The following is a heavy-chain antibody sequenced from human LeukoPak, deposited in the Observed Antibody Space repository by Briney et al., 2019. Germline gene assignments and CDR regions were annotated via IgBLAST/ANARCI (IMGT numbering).Heavy chain of an antibody. CDR1: GYTFSGYY. D-gene: IGHD6-13*01. CDR2: INPNSGGI. V-gene: IGHV1-2*02. Sequence: ASVKVSCKASGYTFSGYYIHWVRQSPGQGLEWMGWINPNSGGINYAQKFQGRVTMTRDTSISTAYMELSRLRSDDTAVYYCAREREAAAGRGFDYWGQGTLVTVSS. CDR3: AREREAAAGRGFDY. J-gene: IGHJ4*02.